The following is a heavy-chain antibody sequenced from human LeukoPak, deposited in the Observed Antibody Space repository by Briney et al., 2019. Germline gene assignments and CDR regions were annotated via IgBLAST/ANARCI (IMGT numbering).Heavy chain of an antibody. V-gene: IGHV1-69*05. J-gene: IGHJ6*03. D-gene: IGHD5-24*01. CDR2: IIPIFGTA. CDR1: GGTFSSYA. CDR3: ARDRGPGNYYYMDV. Sequence: GASVKVSCKASGGTFSSYAISWVRQAPGQGLEWMGGIIPIFGTANYAQKFQGRVTITTDESTSTAYMELSSLRSEDTAVYYCARDRGPGNYYYMDVWGKGTTVTVSS.